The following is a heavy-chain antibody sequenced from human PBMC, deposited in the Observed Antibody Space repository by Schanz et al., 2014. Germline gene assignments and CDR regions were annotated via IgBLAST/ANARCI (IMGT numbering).Heavy chain of an antibody. CDR1: GYAFSDYG. CDR2: ISAYTNNT. CDR3: ARDRRRYCSTASCLHDNWFDP. D-gene: IGHD2-2*01. J-gene: IGHJ5*02. Sequence: QVQLVQSGAEVRKPGASVKVSCKTSGYAFSDYGLNWVRQAPGQGLEWMGWISAYTNNTNYAQKVQGRVTMTTDTSTGTAYMELRSLRSDDTAVYYCARDRRRYCSTASCLHDNWFDPWGQGTLGIVSS. V-gene: IGHV1-18*01.